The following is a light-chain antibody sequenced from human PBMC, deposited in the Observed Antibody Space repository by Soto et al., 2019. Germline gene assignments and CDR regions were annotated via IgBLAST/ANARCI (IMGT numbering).Light chain of an antibody. CDR3: GTWDTSLSAGV. Sequence: QSALTQPPSVSAALGQKVTISCSGSSSNIGNNYVSWYQQLPGTAPKLLIYDSNKRPSGIPDRFSGSKSGTSATLGITGLQTGDEADYYCGTWDTSLSAGVFGGGTKLTVL. J-gene: IGLJ3*02. CDR1: SSNIGNNY. V-gene: IGLV1-51*01. CDR2: DSN.